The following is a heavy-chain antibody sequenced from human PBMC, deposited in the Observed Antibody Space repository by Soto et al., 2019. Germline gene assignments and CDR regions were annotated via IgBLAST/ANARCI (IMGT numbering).Heavy chain of an antibody. CDR1: GGSFSGHY. CDR3: ARGIYYVSGSPLRPSFDP. Sequence: SETLSLTCSVSGGSFSGHYWSWIRPSPRKGLEWIGEINEDGHTNYNPALKSRVTISIDTSKNQFSLKLTSMTAADTAVYYCARGIYYVSGSPLRPSFDPWGQGTPVTVSS. V-gene: IGHV4-34*01. J-gene: IGHJ5*02. CDR2: INEDGHT. D-gene: IGHD3-10*01.